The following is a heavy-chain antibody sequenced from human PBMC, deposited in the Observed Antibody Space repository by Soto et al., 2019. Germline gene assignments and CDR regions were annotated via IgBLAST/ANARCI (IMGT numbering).Heavy chain of an antibody. CDR1: GFTFSSYG. V-gene: IGHV3-33*01. CDR3: ARSLRGYSYGNEYYYYYGRDV. Sequence: GGSLRLSCAASGFTFSSYGMHWVRQAPGKGLEWVAVIWYDGSNKYYADSVKGRFTISRDNSKNTLYLQMNSLRAEDTAVYYCARSLRGYSYGNEYYYYYGRDVWGQGTTVTVSS. CDR2: IWYDGSNK. D-gene: IGHD5-18*01. J-gene: IGHJ6*02.